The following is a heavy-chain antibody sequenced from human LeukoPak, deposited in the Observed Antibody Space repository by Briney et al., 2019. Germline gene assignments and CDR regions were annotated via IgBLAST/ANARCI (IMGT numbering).Heavy chain of an antibody. Sequence: GGSLRLSCAASGFTFRSHWMQWVRQAPGKGLVWVSGISSDGGVTGYADSVKGRFTISRDNAKNTLYLQMNSLRAEDTAVYYCARDQGTPGPSHFDYWGQGTLVTVSS. D-gene: IGHD2-15*01. J-gene: IGHJ4*02. CDR2: ISSDGGVT. CDR1: GFTFRSHW. CDR3: ARDQGTPGPSHFDY. V-gene: IGHV3-74*01.